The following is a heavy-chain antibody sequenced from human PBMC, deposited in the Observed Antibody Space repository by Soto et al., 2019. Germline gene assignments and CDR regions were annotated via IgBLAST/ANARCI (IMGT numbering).Heavy chain of an antibody. CDR2: ISAYNGNT. CDR3: ARDDVVVPAAMPSAFDI. Sequence: ASVKVSCKASGYTFTSYGISWVRQAPGQGLEWMGWISAYNGNTNYAQKLQGRVTMTTDTSTSTAYMELSSLRSEDTAVYYCARDDVVVPAAMPSAFDIWGQGTMVTVSS. CDR1: GYTFTSYG. J-gene: IGHJ3*02. D-gene: IGHD2-2*01. V-gene: IGHV1-18*01.